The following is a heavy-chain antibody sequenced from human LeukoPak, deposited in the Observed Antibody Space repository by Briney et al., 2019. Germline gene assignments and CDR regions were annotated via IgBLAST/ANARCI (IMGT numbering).Heavy chain of an antibody. V-gene: IGHV4-30-2*01. J-gene: IGHJ6*02. CDR3: AGGGGEAYYDFWSPTKYYYYGMDV. Sequence: PSQTLSLTCAVSGGSISSGGYSWSWIRQPPGKGLEWIGYIYHSGSTYYNPSLKSRVTISVDRSKNQFSLKLSSVTAADTAVYYCAGGGGEAYYDFWSPTKYYYYGMDVWGQGTTVTVSS. CDR1: GGSISSGGYS. CDR2: IYHSGST. D-gene: IGHD3-3*01.